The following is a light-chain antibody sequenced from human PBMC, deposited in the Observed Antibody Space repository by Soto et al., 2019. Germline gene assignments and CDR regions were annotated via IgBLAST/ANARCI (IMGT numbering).Light chain of an antibody. CDR1: SSDVGGYNY. Sequence: QSALTQPASVSGSPGQSITISCTGTSSDVGGYNYVSWYQQHPGKAPKLMIYDVSNRPSGVSNRFSGSKSGNTASLTISGRQAEDEADYYCSSYTRSSFYVFGTGTKLTVL. J-gene: IGLJ1*01. V-gene: IGLV2-14*01. CDR2: DVS. CDR3: SSYTRSSFYV.